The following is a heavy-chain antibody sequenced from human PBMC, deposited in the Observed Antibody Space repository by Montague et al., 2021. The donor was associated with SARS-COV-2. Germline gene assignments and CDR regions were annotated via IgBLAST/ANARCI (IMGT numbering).Heavy chain of an antibody. D-gene: IGHD3-10*01. CDR2: ISYDGSNK. J-gene: IGHJ6*02. CDR3: ARDFSFWVRGVYYYYGMDV. CDR1: GFTFSNYA. V-gene: IGHV3-30*04. Sequence: SLRLSCAASGFTFSNYAMHWVRQAPGKGLEWVAVISYDGSNKYYADSVKGRFTISRDNSKNTLYLQMNSLRAEDTAVYYCARDFSFWVRGVYYYYGMDVWGQGTTVTVSS.